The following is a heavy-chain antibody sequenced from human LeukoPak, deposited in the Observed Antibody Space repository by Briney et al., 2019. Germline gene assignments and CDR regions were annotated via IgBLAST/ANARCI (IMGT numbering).Heavy chain of an antibody. CDR3: ARGIAARPIDY. CDR2: MNPNSGNT. V-gene: IGHV1-8*01. Sequence: ASVKVSCKSSVYTFTSYDINWVRQATGQGLEWMGWMNPNSGNTGYAQKFQGRVAMTRNTSISTAYMELSSLRSEDTAVYYCARGIAARPIDYWGQGTLVTVSS. CDR1: VYTFTSYD. J-gene: IGHJ4*02. D-gene: IGHD6-6*01.